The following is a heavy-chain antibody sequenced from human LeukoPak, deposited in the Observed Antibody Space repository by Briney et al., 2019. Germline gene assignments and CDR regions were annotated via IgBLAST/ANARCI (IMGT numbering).Heavy chain of an antibody. J-gene: IGHJ4*02. Sequence: GGSLRPSCEASGFTFSTYPMHWVRQAPDKGLEWVAMISHHGSNEYYADSVKGRFTISRDNSKNTLYLQMNNPRVEDTAIYYCARVHDTAGYYHYFDSWGQGTLVTVSS. D-gene: IGHD3-9*01. CDR2: ISHHGSNE. CDR1: GFTFSTYP. CDR3: ARVHDTAGYYHYFDS. V-gene: IGHV3-30*14.